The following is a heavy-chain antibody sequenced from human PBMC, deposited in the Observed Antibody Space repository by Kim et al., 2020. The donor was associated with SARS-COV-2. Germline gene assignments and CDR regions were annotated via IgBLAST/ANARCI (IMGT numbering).Heavy chain of an antibody. Sequence: VKGRFTISRDNSKNTLYLQMNSLRAEDTAVYYCARDMLPYYYDSSGYYGYWGQGTLVTISP. D-gene: IGHD3-22*01. V-gene: IGHV3-30*07. J-gene: IGHJ4*02. CDR3: ARDMLPYYYDSSGYYGY.